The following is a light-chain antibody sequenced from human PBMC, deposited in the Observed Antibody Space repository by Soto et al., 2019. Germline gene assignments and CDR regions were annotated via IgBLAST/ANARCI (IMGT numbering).Light chain of an antibody. CDR2: GAS. V-gene: IGKV3-20*01. CDR3: QQYVTSPCP. CDR1: QSVSSSF. J-gene: IGKJ1*01. Sequence: EIALTQSPGTLSLSPGERATLSCRARQSVSSSFLAWYQQKPGQAPRLLIYGASNRATGIPDRFSGSGSGTDFTLTISRLEPEDFAVYYCQQYVTSPCPFGQGTKVAIE.